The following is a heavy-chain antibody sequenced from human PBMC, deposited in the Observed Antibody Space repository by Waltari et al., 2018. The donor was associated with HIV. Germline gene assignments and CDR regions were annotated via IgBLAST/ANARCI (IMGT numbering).Heavy chain of an antibody. Sequence: EVKLAETGGGRVKLGGSLARSRHASGVTFSSSSWNWVRQAPGKGLEWVSSISSSSSYIYYADSVKGRFTISRDNAKNSLYLQMNSLRAEDTAVYYCAREGAPAATSHYGMDVWGQGP. V-gene: IGHV3-21*01. CDR2: ISSSSSYI. CDR1: GVTFSSSS. J-gene: IGHJ6*02. CDR3: AREGAPAATSHYGMDV. D-gene: IGHD2-2*01.